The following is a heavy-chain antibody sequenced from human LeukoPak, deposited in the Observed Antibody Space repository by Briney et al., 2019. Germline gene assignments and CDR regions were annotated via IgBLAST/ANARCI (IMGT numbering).Heavy chain of an antibody. Sequence: PSETLSLTCTVSGGSISSYYWSWIRQPPGKGLEWIGYIYYSGSTNYNPSLKSRVTISVDTSKNQFSLKLSSVTAADTAVYYCARTSWNGRTLDYWGQGTLVTVSS. V-gene: IGHV4-59*01. CDR1: GGSISSYY. CDR2: IYYSGST. D-gene: IGHD1-1*01. J-gene: IGHJ4*02. CDR3: ARTSWNGRTLDY.